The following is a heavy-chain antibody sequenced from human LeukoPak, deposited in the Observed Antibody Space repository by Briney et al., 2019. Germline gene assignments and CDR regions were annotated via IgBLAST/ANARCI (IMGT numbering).Heavy chain of an antibody. Sequence: PSETLSLTCAVYGGSFSGYYWSWIRQPPGKGLEWIGEINHSGSTNYNPSLKSRVTISVDTSKNQFSLKLSSVTAADTAVYYCASRSTSDFDPWGQGTLVTVSS. CDR1: GGSFSGYY. V-gene: IGHV4-34*01. CDR3: ASRSTSDFDP. D-gene: IGHD2-2*01. J-gene: IGHJ5*02. CDR2: INHSGST.